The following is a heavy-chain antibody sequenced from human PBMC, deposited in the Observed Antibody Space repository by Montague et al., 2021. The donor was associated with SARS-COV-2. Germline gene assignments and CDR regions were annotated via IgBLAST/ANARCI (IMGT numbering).Heavy chain of an antibody. CDR2: IDWXXXK. D-gene: IGHD3-10*01. CDR3: ARSSVVRGVSLDY. CDR1: GFSLSTSGMC. Sequence: PALVKPTQTLTLTRTFSGFSLSTSGMCVSWIRQPPGKALEWLARIDWXXXKHYSTSLKTRLTISKDTSTNPVVLTMTNMDPVDTATYYCARSSVVRGVSLDYWGQGTLVTVSS. J-gene: IGHJ4*02. V-gene: IGHV2-70*11.